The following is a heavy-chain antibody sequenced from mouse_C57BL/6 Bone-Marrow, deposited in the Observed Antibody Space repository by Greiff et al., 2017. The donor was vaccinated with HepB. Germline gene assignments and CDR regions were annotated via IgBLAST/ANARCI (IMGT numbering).Heavy chain of an antibody. CDR3: ARSGLPWVAY. Sequence: EVQLQQSGPELVKPGASVKISCKASGYTFTDYYMNWVKQSHGKSLEWIGDINPNNGGTSYNQKFKGKATLTVDKSSSTAYMELRSLTSEDSAVYYCARSGLPWVAYWGQGTLVTVSA. CDR2: INPNNGGT. V-gene: IGHV1-26*01. J-gene: IGHJ3*01. D-gene: IGHD3-1*01. CDR1: GYTFTDYY.